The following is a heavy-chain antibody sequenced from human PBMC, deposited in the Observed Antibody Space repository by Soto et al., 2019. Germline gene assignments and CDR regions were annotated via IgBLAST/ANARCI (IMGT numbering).Heavy chain of an antibody. CDR2: ISSEGSKK. V-gene: IGHV3-30-3*01. CDR1: GFSFSNYA. Sequence: QVQLVESGGGVVQPGRSPRLSCAASGFSFSNYAMHWVRQAPGKGLEWVAVISSEGSKKDYADSVKGRFTISRDNSRDTLYLQMNTLRDEDTAVYYCAPKAASGAWPRYYFDYWGQGTLVTVSS. CDR3: APKAASGAWPRYYFDY. J-gene: IGHJ4*02. D-gene: IGHD6-25*01.